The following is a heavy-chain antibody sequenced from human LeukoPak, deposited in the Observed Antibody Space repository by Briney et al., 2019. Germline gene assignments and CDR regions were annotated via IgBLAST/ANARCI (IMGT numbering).Heavy chain of an antibody. CDR3: AKDPINDYYAINYFDY. Sequence: PGGSLRLSCAASGFTLSSYAMSWVRQAPGKGLEWVSAISDNGNTYHADSVKGRFTISRDSSKNTLFLQMNRLRPEDAAVYYCAKDPINDYYAINYFDYWGQGTLVTVSS. D-gene: IGHD3-10*01. J-gene: IGHJ4*02. CDR2: ISDNGNT. CDR1: GFTLSSYA. V-gene: IGHV3-23*01.